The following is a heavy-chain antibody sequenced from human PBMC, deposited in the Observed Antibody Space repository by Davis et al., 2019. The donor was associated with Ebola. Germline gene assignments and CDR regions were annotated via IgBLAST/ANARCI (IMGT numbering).Heavy chain of an antibody. D-gene: IGHD6-6*01. J-gene: IGHJ4*02. Sequence: ASVKVSCKASGYTFTSYGINWVRQAPGQGLEWMGWISAYNGNTKYTQKLQGRVAMTTDTSTSTTYMELRSLRSDDTAVYFCTREKLGGSSDYWGQGTLVTVSS. CDR2: ISAYNGNT. V-gene: IGHV1-18*01. CDR1: GYTFTSYG. CDR3: TREKLGGSSDY.